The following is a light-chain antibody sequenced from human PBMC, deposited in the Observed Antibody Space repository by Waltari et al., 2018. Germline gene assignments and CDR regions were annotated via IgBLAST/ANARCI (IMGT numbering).Light chain of an antibody. CDR2: DAS. CDR1: QSVSTN. CDR3: QHRSNWALT. V-gene: IGKV3-11*01. Sequence: EIVLTQSPATLSLSPGERATLSCRASQSVSTNFAWYQQKPGQAPRLLIYDASNRATGIPARFSGSGSGTDFTLTISSLEPEDFAVYFCQHRSNWALTFGGGTKVEIK. J-gene: IGKJ4*01.